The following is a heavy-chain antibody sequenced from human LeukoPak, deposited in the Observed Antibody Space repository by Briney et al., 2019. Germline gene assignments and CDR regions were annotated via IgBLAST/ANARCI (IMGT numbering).Heavy chain of an antibody. CDR3: ARVVYMVRGVIDY. Sequence: SETLSLTCTVSGDSITSSAFSWGWIRQAPGKGLEWIGNIFHGGNTHYNPSLKSRVSISVDRSKNQVSLNLSSVTAADTAVYYCARVVYMVRGVIDYWGQGTLVTVSS. CDR2: IFHGGNT. D-gene: IGHD3-10*01. J-gene: IGHJ4*02. CDR1: GDSITSSAFS. V-gene: IGHV4-39*01.